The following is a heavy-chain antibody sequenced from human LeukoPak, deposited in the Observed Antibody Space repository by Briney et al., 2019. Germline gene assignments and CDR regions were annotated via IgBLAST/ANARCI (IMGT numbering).Heavy chain of an antibody. CDR1: GGSISSGSYY. Sequence: SETLSLTCIASGGSISSGSYYWGWIRQPPGKGLEWIGSIYYNGATFYNPSLKSRLTISVDTSKNQFSLRLTSVTAADTAVYYSARPDHGDHGDPNWFDPWGQGTLVIVSS. D-gene: IGHD4-17*01. CDR2: IYYNGAT. V-gene: IGHV4-39*01. J-gene: IGHJ5*02. CDR3: ARPDHGDHGDPNWFDP.